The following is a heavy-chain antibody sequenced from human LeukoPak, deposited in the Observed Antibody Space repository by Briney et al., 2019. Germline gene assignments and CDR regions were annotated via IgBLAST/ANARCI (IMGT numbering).Heavy chain of an antibody. CDR1: GFTFSSYA. CDR2: ISGSGGTT. J-gene: IGHJ4*02. Sequence: GGSLRLSCAASGFTFSSYAMSWVRQAPVKGLEWVSVISGSGGTTHYADSVKGRFTISRDNSKNTLYLQMNSLRGEDTAVYYCAKDGQVNQPDRLFTDWGQGTLVIVSS. V-gene: IGHV3-23*01. D-gene: IGHD1-14*01. CDR3: AKDGQVNQPDRLFTD.